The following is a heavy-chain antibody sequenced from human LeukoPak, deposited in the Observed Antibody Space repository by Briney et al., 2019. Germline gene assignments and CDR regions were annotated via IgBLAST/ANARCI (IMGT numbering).Heavy chain of an antibody. V-gene: IGHV3-30-3*01. J-gene: IGHJ6*02. Sequence: HPGGSLRLSCAASGFNLSNHAGHWGRQATGKGVERVEVISYDGSNKYYADYVKGRFTISRDNSKNTLYLQMNSLRAEDTAVYYCARGSSSSHYYYGMDVWGQGTTVTVSS. CDR3: ARGSSSSHYYYGMDV. CDR1: GFNLSNHA. D-gene: IGHD6-6*01. CDR2: ISYDGSNK.